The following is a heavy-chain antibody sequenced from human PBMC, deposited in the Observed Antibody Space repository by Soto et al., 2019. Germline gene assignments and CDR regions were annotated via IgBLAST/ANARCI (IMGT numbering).Heavy chain of an antibody. J-gene: IGHJ3*02. Sequence: PSETLSLTCTVSGGSISSYYWSWIRQPPGKGLEWIGYIYYSGSTNYNPSLKSRVTISVDTSKNQFSLKLSSVTAADTAVYYCGRLPYYYDSSGYPLEAFGIWGQGTMVT. CDR1: GGSISSYY. CDR3: GRLPYYYDSSGYPLEAFGI. D-gene: IGHD3-22*01. CDR2: IYYSGST. V-gene: IGHV4-59*01.